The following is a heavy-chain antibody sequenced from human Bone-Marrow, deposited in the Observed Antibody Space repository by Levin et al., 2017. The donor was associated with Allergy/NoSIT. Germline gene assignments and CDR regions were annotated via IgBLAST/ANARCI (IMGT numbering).Heavy chain of an antibody. Sequence: SETLSLTCAVYGGSFSGYYWSWIRQPPGKGLEWIGEINHSGSTNYNPSLKSRVTISVDTSKNQFSLKLSSVTAADTAVYYCAIRLAAAGIRYWGQGTLVTVSS. CDR3: AIRLAAAGIRY. CDR2: INHSGST. D-gene: IGHD6-13*01. CDR1: GGSFSGYY. J-gene: IGHJ4*02. V-gene: IGHV4-34*01.